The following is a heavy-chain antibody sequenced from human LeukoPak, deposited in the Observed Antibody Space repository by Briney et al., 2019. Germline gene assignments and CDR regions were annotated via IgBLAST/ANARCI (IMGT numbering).Heavy chain of an antibody. CDR1: GGSISGDNW. CDR3: ARPVARGGWNAFDY. D-gene: IGHD1-1*01. Sequence: SGTLSLTCAVSGGSISGDNWWSWVRQPPGKGLEWIGEVYHTGSTTYNSSLKSRVTISLDKSKNQFSLKLSSVTAADTAVYYCARPVARGGWNAFDYWGQGALVTVSS. V-gene: IGHV4-4*02. CDR2: VYHTGST. J-gene: IGHJ4*02.